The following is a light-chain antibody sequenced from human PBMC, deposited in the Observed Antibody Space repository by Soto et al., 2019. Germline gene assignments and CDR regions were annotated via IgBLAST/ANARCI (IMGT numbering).Light chain of an antibody. CDR1: SSNIASNT. Sequence: QSVLTQPPSASGTPGQRVTVSCSGSSSNIASNTVNWYQQLPGTAPKLLIYSNDQRPSGVPDRFSASKSGTSASLDISGLHSHDDPDYPCASWDESLNGHVFGTGTKVTVL. CDR2: SND. J-gene: IGLJ1*01. V-gene: IGLV1-44*01. CDR3: ASWDESLNGHV.